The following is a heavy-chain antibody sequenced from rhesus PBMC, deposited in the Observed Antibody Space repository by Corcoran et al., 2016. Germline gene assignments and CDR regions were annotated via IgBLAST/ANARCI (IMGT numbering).Heavy chain of an antibody. V-gene: IGHV4S12*01. D-gene: IGHD4-29*01. J-gene: IGHJ5-2*02. CDR3: ARGGMTTVAMDV. CDR1: GGSISGYYY. Sequence: QVQLQESGPGVVKPSETLSLTCAVPGGSISGYYYWSLIRQPPGKGLEWIGSIYSKSERTNDNPYLKSRVTISKGTSKNQFSLKLSSVTATDTAVYYCARGGMTTVAMDVWGRGVLVTVSS. CDR2: IYSKSERT.